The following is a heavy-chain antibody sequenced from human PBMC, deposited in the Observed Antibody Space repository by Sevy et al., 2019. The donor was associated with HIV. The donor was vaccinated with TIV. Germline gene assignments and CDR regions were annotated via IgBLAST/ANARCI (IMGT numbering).Heavy chain of an antibody. J-gene: IGHJ6*02. CDR1: GFTFSSYS. Sequence: GESLKISCAASGFTFSSYSMNWVRQAPGKGLEWVANIKRDGSEKYYVASVKGRFTISRDNAKNSLYMQMNSLRAEDTAVYYCARDCNSASCLWGLDVWGQGTTVTVSS. CDR2: IKRDGSEK. V-gene: IGHV3-7*03. D-gene: IGHD2-2*01. CDR3: ARDCNSASCLWGLDV.